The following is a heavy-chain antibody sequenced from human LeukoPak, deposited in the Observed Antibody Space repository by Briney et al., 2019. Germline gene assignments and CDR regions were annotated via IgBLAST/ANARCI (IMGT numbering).Heavy chain of an antibody. CDR3: ARDPVGGSTIFDY. CDR2: TYYRSKWYY. V-gene: IGHV6-1*01. Sequence: SQTLSLTCAISGDSVSSNSDAWNWIRQSPPRGLEWLGRTYYRSKWYYDYAVAVKSRISINPDTSKNQFSLQLSSVTPEDTAVYYCARDPVGGSTIFDYWGQGTLVTVSS. J-gene: IGHJ4*02. D-gene: IGHD1-26*01. CDR1: GDSVSSNSDA.